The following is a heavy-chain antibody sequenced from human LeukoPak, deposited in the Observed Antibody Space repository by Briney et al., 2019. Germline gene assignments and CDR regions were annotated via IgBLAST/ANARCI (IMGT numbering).Heavy chain of an antibody. J-gene: IGHJ4*02. V-gene: IGHV1-18*01. CDR1: GYTFPYYG. CDR3: AKDLLSGSYYGGFDY. D-gene: IGHD1-26*01. CDR2: INAYNGNT. Sequence: ASVQVTCKPSGYTFPYYGISGVRQPPGQGLEGMGWINAYNGNTNYAQKLQGRVTMTTDTSTSTAYMALKSLRSDDTAVYYCAKDLLSGSYYGGFDYWGQGTLVTVSS.